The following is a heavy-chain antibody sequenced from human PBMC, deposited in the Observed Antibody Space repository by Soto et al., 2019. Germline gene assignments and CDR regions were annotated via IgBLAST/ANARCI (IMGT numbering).Heavy chain of an antibody. CDR1: GVTFSSYA. J-gene: IGHJ3*02. V-gene: IGHV3-23*01. CDR2: ISGSGGST. Sequence: GGSLRLSCAASGVTFSSYAMSWVRQAQGKGLEWVSAISGSGGSTYYADSVKGRFTISRDNSKNTLYLQMNSLRAEDTAVYYCAKDRYYYDSSGYSPDAFDIWGQGTMVPVSS. D-gene: IGHD3-22*01. CDR3: AKDRYYYDSSGYSPDAFDI.